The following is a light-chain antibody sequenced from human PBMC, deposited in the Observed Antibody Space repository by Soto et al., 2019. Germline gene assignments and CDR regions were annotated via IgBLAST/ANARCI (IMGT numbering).Light chain of an antibody. CDR1: QSLLHSNGYNY. J-gene: IGKJ1*01. V-gene: IGKV2-28*01. Sequence: DIVLTQSPLSLPVTPGEPASISCKSSQSLLHSNGYNYLDWYLQKPGQSPQLLIFLGSNRASGVPDGFSGSGSGTDFTLKINRVEAEDVGVYYCMQSLQTPAFGQGTKVDIK. CDR3: MQSLQTPA. CDR2: LGS.